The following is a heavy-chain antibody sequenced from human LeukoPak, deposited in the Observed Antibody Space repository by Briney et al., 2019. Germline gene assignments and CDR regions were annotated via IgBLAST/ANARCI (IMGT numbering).Heavy chain of an antibody. V-gene: IGHV3-13*01. Sequence: GGSLRLSCAASGFTFTDYDMHWVRQVIGKGLEWVSAIGIRGDTHYSGSVKGRFTISRENTESSLYLQMNSLRAEDTAVYYCARGGIQVSGIDEFDYWGQGTLVTVSS. CDR3: ARGGIQVSGIDEFDY. D-gene: IGHD6-19*01. CDR2: IGIRGDT. J-gene: IGHJ4*02. CDR1: GFTFTDYD.